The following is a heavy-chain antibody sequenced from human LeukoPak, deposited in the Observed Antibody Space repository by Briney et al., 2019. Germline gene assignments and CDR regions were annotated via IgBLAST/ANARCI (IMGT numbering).Heavy chain of an antibody. D-gene: IGHD3-22*01. CDR1: GGTFSSYA. Sequence: GASVKVSCKASGGTFSSYAISWVRQAPGQGLEWMGWISAYNGNTNYAQKLQGRVTMTTDTSTSTAYMELRSLRSDDTAVYYCAREVYSSGFYYYYYGMDVWGQGTTVTVSS. CDR2: ISAYNGNT. CDR3: AREVYSSGFYYYYYGMDV. V-gene: IGHV1-18*01. J-gene: IGHJ6*02.